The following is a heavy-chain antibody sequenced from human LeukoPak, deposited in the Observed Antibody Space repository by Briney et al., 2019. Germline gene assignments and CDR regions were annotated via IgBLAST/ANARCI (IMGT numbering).Heavy chain of an antibody. J-gene: IGHJ5*02. Sequence: ASETLSLTCTVSGYSISSGYYWGGIRQPPGKGLEWIGSIYHSGSTYYNPSLKSRVTRSGDTSKNQFSLKLSSVTAADTAVYYCAREKQGFDPWGQGTLVTVSS. V-gene: IGHV4-38-2*02. CDR1: GYSISSGYY. CDR3: AREKQGFDP. CDR2: IYHSGST.